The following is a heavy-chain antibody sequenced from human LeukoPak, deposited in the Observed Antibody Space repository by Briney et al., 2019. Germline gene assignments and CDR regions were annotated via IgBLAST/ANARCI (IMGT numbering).Heavy chain of an antibody. J-gene: IGHJ4*02. CDR3: ARDRNGGNLVDY. V-gene: IGHV1-69*04. Sequence: SVKVSCKASGGTFSSYTISWVRQAPGQGLEWMGRIIPILGIANYAQKFQGRVTITADKSTSTAYMELSSLRSGDTAVYYCARDRNGGNLVDYWGQRTLVTVSS. D-gene: IGHD4-23*01. CDR2: IIPILGIA. CDR1: GGTFSSYT.